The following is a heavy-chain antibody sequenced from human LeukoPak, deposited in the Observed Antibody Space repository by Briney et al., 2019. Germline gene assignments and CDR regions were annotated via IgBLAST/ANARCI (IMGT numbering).Heavy chain of an antibody. Sequence: PGGSLRLSCAASGFTVSSNYMSWVRQAPGKGLEWVSAISGSGGSTYYADSVKGRFTISRDNSKNTLYLQMNSLRAEDTAVYYCAKDQRSYSSGWANWFDPWGQGTLVTVSS. CDR3: AKDQRSYSSGWANWFDP. V-gene: IGHV3-23*01. D-gene: IGHD6-19*01. CDR2: ISGSGGST. J-gene: IGHJ5*02. CDR1: GFTVSSNY.